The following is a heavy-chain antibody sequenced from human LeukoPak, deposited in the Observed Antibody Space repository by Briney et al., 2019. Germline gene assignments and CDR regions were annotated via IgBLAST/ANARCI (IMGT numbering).Heavy chain of an antibody. D-gene: IGHD2/OR15-2a*01. CDR2: IYYSGST. V-gene: IGHV4-59*01. CDR1: GGSISSYY. J-gene: IGHJ3*02. Sequence: PSETLSLTCTVSGGSISSYYWSWIRQPPGKGLEWIGYIYYSGSTNYNPSLKSRVTISVDTSKNQFSLKLSSVTAADTAVYYCARDINSAFDIWGQGTMVTVSS. CDR3: ARDINSAFDI.